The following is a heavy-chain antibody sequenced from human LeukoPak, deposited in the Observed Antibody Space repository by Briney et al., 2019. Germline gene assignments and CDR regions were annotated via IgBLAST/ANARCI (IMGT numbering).Heavy chain of an antibody. J-gene: IGHJ4*02. CDR3: ARDGDYGDYLNPVDY. V-gene: IGHV3-21*01. D-gene: IGHD4-17*01. CDR2: ISSSSSYI. Sequence: AGGSLRLSCAASGFTFSSYSMNWVRQAPGKGLEWVSSISSSSSYIYYADSVKGRFTISRDNAKNSLYLQMNSLRAEDTAVYYCARDGDYGDYLNPVDYWGQGTLVTVSS. CDR1: GFTFSSYS.